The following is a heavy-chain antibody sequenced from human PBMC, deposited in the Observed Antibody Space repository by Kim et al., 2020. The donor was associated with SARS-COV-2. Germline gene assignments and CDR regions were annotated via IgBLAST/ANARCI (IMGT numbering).Heavy chain of an antibody. Sequence: SETLSLTCTVSGVSISSSTYYWGWIRQPPGKGLEWIGNIHYSGSTSYNASLKSRVTISLDTSKNQFSLRLSSVTAADTAVYYCARNPMVRGVITTFDIWGQGTMVTVSS. V-gene: IGHV4-39*07. CDR3: ARNPMVRGVITTFDI. D-gene: IGHD3-10*01. CDR2: IHYSGST. J-gene: IGHJ3*02. CDR1: GVSISSSTYY.